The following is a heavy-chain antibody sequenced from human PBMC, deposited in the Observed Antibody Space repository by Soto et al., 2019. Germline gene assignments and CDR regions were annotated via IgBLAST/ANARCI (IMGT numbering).Heavy chain of an antibody. J-gene: IGHJ4*02. Sequence: QVTLVQSGTEVKKPGASLTVSCKASGYSFATSGISWVRQAPGQGLEWMGWISVYNGNTNYDQKLHDRVTMTTDTTTTTAYLELRSLRSDDTAVYYCARAGQSYDSSGYVNWGQGTLVTVSS. CDR2: ISVYNGNT. CDR1: GYSFATSG. V-gene: IGHV1-18*01. D-gene: IGHD3-22*01. CDR3: ARAGQSYDSSGYVN.